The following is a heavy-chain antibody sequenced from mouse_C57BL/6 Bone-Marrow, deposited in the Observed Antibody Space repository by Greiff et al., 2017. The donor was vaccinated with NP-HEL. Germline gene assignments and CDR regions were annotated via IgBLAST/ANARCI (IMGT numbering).Heavy chain of an antibody. J-gene: IGHJ3*01. CDR3: ARLYYSNSAWFAY. V-gene: IGHV1-53*01. D-gene: IGHD2-5*01. Sequence: QVQLKQPGTELVKPGASVKLSCKASGYTFTSYWMHWVKQRPGQGLEWIGNINPSNGGTNYNEKFKSKATMTIDKSSSTAYMQLSSLTSEDSAVYYCARLYYSNSAWFAYWGQGTLVTVSA. CDR2: INPSNGGT. CDR1: GYTFTSYW.